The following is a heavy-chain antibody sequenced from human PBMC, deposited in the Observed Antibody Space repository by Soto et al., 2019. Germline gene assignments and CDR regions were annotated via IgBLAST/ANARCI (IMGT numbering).Heavy chain of an antibody. V-gene: IGHV2-5*02. Sequence: QITLKESGPTLVKPTQTLTLTCTFSGFSLSTTAEGVGWIRQPPGKALEWLALIYWDDDERYSPSLKSRLTITKDTSKCQVVLTMTNVDPVDTATYYCAHGSCSSADCYPNPYLDYWGQGILVTVSS. D-gene: IGHD2-2*01. J-gene: IGHJ4*02. CDR2: IYWDDDE. CDR3: AHGSCSSADCYPNPYLDY. CDR1: GFSLSTTAEG.